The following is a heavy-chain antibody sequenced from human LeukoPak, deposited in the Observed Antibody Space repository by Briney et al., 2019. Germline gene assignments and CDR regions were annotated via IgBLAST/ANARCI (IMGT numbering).Heavy chain of an antibody. J-gene: IGHJ4*02. CDR1: GFTVISNY. CDR3: AKVGSSGYYEDY. D-gene: IGHD3-22*01. V-gene: IGHV3-53*01. CDR2: IYSDDRT. Sequence: GGSLRLSCAASGFTVISNYMSWVRQAPGKGLEWVSIIYSDDRTYYADSVKGRFTISRDNPKNTLYLQMNSLRAEDTAVYYCAKVGSSGYYEDYWGQGTLVTVSS.